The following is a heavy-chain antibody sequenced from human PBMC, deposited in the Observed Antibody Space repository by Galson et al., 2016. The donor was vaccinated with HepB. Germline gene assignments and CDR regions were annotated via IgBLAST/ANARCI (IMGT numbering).Heavy chain of an antibody. CDR1: GYTLTELS. D-gene: IGHD4-17*01. CDR2: FDPEDVET. V-gene: IGHV1-24*01. J-gene: IGHJ3*02. CDR3: ATVPKSDYGDYDGDAFDI. Sequence: SVKVSCKVSGYTLTELSMQWVRQAPGKGLEWMGGFDPEDVETIYAQKFQGRVTMTEDTSTDTACMDLSSLRSEDTAVYYCATVPKSDYGDYDGDAFDIWGQGTMVTVSS.